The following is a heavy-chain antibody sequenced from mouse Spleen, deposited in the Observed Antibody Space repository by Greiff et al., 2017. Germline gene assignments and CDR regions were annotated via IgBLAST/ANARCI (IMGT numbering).Heavy chain of an antibody. D-gene: IGHD6-1*01. Sequence: EVKLVESGPVLVKPGASVKMSCKASGYTFTDYYMNWVKQSHGKSLEWIGVINPYNGGTSYNQKFKGKATLTVDKSSSTAYMELNSLTSEDSAVYDCARPLYYFDYWGQGTTLTVSS. CDR3: ARPLYYFDY. V-gene: IGHV1-19*01. CDR1: GYTFTDYY. J-gene: IGHJ2*01. CDR2: INPYNGGT.